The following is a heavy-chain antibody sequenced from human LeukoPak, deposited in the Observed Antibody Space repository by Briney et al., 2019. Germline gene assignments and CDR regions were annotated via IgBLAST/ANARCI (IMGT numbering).Heavy chain of an antibody. CDR3: ARTYYDPLTGYYSGGGPFDS. CDR2: IYYSGST. J-gene: IGHJ4*02. Sequence: PSETLSLTCTVSGGSISSSSYYWGWIRQPPGKGLEWIGSIYYSGSTYYNPSLKSRVTISVDTSKKQFSLKLSSVTAADTAVYHCARTYYDPLTGYYSGGGPFDSWGQGTLVTVSS. D-gene: IGHD3-9*01. CDR1: GGSISSSSYY. V-gene: IGHV4-39*07.